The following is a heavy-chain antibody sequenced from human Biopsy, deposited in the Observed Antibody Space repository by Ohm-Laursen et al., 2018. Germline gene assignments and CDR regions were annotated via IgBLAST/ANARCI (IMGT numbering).Heavy chain of an antibody. J-gene: IGHJ4*02. Sequence: GPLRLSCAASVFTYSDYYMCWIRQAPGTGLEWISYLSSRGSNIYYADSVKGRFTVSRDNANNSLFLQMNSLRAEDTAVYYCARFPDFWSGYYVDSWGQGTLVTVSS. V-gene: IGHV3-11*01. CDR3: ARFPDFWSGYYVDS. D-gene: IGHD3-3*01. CDR2: LSSRGSNI. CDR1: VFTYSDYY.